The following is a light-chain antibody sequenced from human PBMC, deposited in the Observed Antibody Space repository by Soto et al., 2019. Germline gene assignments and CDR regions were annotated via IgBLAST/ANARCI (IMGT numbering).Light chain of an antibody. V-gene: IGKV1-17*01. CDR1: PGISND. CDR2: AAS. J-gene: IGKJ5*01. CDR3: QYLNGAPTIT. Sequence: DIQMTQSPSTLSASVGDRVTITCRASPGISNDLGWFQQKPGKAPKRLIYAASSLQSWVPSRFSGSGSATEFTLTISGLQHEDFVTYYCQYLNGAPTITFGQGTRLEIK.